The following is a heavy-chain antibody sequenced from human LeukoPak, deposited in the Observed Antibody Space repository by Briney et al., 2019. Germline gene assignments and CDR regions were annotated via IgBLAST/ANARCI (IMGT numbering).Heavy chain of an antibody. J-gene: IGHJ4*02. D-gene: IGHD2-15*01. CDR3: ATVRVGYCSGGSCYSRREYYFDY. Sequence: SVKVSCKASGYTFTSYAMNWVRQAPGQGLEWMRRIIPILGIANYAQKFQGRVTITADKSTSTAYMELSSLRSEDTAVYYCATVRVGYCSGGSCYSRREYYFDYWGQGTLVTVSS. CDR2: IIPILGIA. V-gene: IGHV1-69*04. CDR1: GYTFTSYA.